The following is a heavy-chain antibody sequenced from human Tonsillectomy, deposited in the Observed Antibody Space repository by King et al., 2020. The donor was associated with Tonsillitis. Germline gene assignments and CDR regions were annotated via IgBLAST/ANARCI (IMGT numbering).Heavy chain of an antibody. CDR2: IYHSGST. Sequence: QLQESGSGLVKPSQTLSLTCDVSGGSISSGAYSWSWIRQPPGKGLEWIGYIYHSGSTSYSPSLKSRVTISVNTSKNPLSLKLTSLTAAETAVYYCARDFSAMGNVGSYFEYWGQGTLVTVSS. D-gene: IGHD5-18*01. CDR1: GGSISSGAYS. V-gene: IGHV4-30-2*01. CDR3: ARDFSAMGNVGSYFEY. J-gene: IGHJ4*02.